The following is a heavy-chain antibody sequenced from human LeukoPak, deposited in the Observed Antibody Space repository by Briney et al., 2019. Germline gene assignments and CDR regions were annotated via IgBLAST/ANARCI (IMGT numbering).Heavy chain of an antibody. CDR3: AARDFWSGPASDY. CDR2: IRYDGSQK. Sequence: GGSLRLSCAASGFTFSSYGTHWVRQAPGKGVDWVAFIRYDGSQKYYADSVKGRFTISRDNSKNTLYLQMNSLRVEDTAVYYCAARDFWSGPASDYWGQGTLVTVSS. D-gene: IGHD3-3*01. V-gene: IGHV3-30*02. J-gene: IGHJ4*02. CDR1: GFTFSSYG.